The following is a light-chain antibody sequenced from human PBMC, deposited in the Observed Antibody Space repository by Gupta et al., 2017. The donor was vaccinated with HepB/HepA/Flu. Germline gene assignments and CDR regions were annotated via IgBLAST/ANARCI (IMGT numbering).Light chain of an antibody. CDR2: KVS. V-gene: IGKV2-30*01. Sequence: DVVLTQSPLSLPVTLGQPASISCTSSRSLVSTDGNTYFDWFHQGPCQSPRRLIYKVSKRDSGVPDRFSGSGSGTDFTLKISRVEAEDIGVYYCMQYAWWPPTFGQGTRLEMK. CDR3: MQYAWWPPT. J-gene: IGKJ2*01. CDR1: RSLVSTDGNTY.